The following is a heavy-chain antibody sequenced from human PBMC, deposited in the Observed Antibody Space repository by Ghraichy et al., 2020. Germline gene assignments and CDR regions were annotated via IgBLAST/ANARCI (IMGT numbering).Heavy chain of an antibody. CDR3: ARDRGYGMDV. CDR1: GFTVSSNY. D-gene: IGHD3-10*01. CDR2: IYSGGST. J-gene: IGHJ6*02. V-gene: IGHV3-53*01. Sequence: GESLNISCAASGFTVSSNYMSWVRQAPGKGLEWVSVIYSGGSTYYADSVKGRFTISRDNSKNTLYLQMNSVRAEDTAVYYCARDRGYGMDVWGQGTTVTVSS.